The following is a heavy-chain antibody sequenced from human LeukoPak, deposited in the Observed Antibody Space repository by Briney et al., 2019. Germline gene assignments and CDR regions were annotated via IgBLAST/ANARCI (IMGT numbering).Heavy chain of an antibody. CDR2: IWYDGSSR. D-gene: IGHD3-22*01. J-gene: IGHJ5*02. Sequence: GGSLRLSCAESGFTFSSYDMRWVRQAPGKGLEWVAHIWYDGSSRYYADSVKGLFTISRDNSKNTLYLQMNSLRAEDTAVYYCARESSGYSPWGQGTLVTVSS. V-gene: IGHV3-33*01. CDR1: GFTFSSYD. CDR3: ARESSGYSP.